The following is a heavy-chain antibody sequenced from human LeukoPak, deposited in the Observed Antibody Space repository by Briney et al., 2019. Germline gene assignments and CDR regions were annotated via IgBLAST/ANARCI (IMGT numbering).Heavy chain of an antibody. J-gene: IGHJ4*02. V-gene: IGHV4-59*01. CDR1: GVSITSYY. CDR2: IYYSGTT. D-gene: IGHD3-10*01. Sequence: SETLSLTCTVSGVSITSYYWNWVRHPPGKGLKWVGYIYYSGTTNYNPSLKSRVTISVDLSKNQFSLRLRSVTAADTALSFFAKDTAGGAHLDDWGQATLVTVSS. CDR3: AKDTAGGAHLDD.